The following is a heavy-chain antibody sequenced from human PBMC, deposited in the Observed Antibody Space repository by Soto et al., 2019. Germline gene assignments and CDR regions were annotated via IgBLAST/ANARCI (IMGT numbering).Heavy chain of an antibody. V-gene: IGHV1-3*01. Sequence: QVQLVQSGAEVKKPGASVKVSCKASGYTFTSYAMHWVRQAPGQRLEWMGWINAGNGNTKYSQKFQGRVTITRDTSASTAYMELSSLRSEDTAVYYWAREGYGYNWVYYNYYGMDGWGQGTTVTVSS. D-gene: IGHD5-12*01. CDR3: AREGYGYNWVYYNYYGMDG. CDR1: GYTFTSYA. CDR2: INAGNGNT. J-gene: IGHJ6*02.